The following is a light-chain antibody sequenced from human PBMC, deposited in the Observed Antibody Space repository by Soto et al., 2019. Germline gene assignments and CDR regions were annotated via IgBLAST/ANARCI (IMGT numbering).Light chain of an antibody. CDR2: NVS. CDR1: QSLAYSDGNTH. J-gene: IGKJ2*01. V-gene: IGKV2-30*01. Sequence: DVVMIQSPPSLPVTLGQPASISCRSSQSLAYSDGNTHLNWFQQRPGLSPRRLIYNVSNRDSGVPDRFSGSGSGTDFTLKISRVEAEDVGLYFCMQGTHWPYTFGQGTKLEIK. CDR3: MQGTHWPYT.